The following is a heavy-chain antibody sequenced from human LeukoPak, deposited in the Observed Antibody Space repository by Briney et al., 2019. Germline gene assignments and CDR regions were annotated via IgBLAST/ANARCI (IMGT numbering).Heavy chain of an antibody. V-gene: IGHV1-2*02. Sequence: GASVTVSFKASGYTFTGYYMHWVRQAPGQGLEWMGWINPNSGGTNYAQKFQGRVTMTRDTSISTAYMELSRLRSDDTAVYYCARETHPGRGGYSGYDKGSFDAFDIWGQGTMVTVSS. D-gene: IGHD5-12*01. CDR1: GYTFTGYY. CDR3: ARETHPGRGGYSGYDKGSFDAFDI. J-gene: IGHJ3*02. CDR2: INPNSGGT.